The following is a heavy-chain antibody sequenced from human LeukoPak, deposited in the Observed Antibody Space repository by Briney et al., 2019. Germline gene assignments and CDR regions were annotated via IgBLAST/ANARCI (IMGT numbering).Heavy chain of an antibody. CDR1: GGSFGGYY. J-gene: IGHJ4*02. CDR2: INHSGST. CDR3: ARLTLAIPFDY. D-gene: IGHD2-2*02. Sequence: PSETLSLTCAVYGGSFGGYYWSWIRQPPGKGLEWIGEINHSGSTNYNPSLKSRVTISVDMSKNQFSLKLSSVTAADTAVYYCARLTLAIPFDYWGQGTLVTVSS. V-gene: IGHV4-34*01.